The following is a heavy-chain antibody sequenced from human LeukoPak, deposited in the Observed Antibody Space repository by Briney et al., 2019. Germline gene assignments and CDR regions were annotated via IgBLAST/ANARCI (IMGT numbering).Heavy chain of an antibody. Sequence: ASVKVSCKASGCTFTGYCMHWVRQAPGQGLEWMGWINPNSGGTNYAQKFQGRVTMTRDTSISTAYMELSRLRSDDTAVYYCARTRFLEWSDFDYWGQGTLVTVSS. J-gene: IGHJ4*02. CDR3: ARTRFLEWSDFDY. CDR2: INPNSGGT. CDR1: GCTFTGYC. D-gene: IGHD3-3*01. V-gene: IGHV1-2*02.